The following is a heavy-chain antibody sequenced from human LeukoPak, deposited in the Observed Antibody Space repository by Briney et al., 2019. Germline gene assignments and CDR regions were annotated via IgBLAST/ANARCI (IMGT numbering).Heavy chain of an antibody. V-gene: IGHV4-34*01. Sequence: SETLSLTCAVYGGSFSGYYWSWIRQPPGKGLEWIGEINHSGSTNYNPSLKSRVTISVDTSKNQFSPKLSSVTAADTAVYYCARGRITIFGVVTIPTTGWFDPWGQGTLVTVSS. J-gene: IGHJ5*02. CDR3: ARGRITIFGVVTIPTTGWFDP. CDR1: GGSFSGYY. CDR2: INHSGST. D-gene: IGHD3-3*01.